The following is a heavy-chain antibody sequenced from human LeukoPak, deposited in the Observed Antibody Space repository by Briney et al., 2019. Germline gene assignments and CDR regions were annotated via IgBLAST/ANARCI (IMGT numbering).Heavy chain of an antibody. Sequence: GGSLRPSCAASGFTFSSYWMSWVRQAPGKGLEWVSYISSSTHTINYADSVKGRFTTSRDNAKNSLYLEMNNLRAEDTAVYYCARDQLALDYWGQGTLVTVSS. D-gene: IGHD3-3*02. J-gene: IGHJ4*02. CDR3: ARDQLALDY. V-gene: IGHV3-48*04. CDR2: ISSSTHTI. CDR1: GFTFSSYW.